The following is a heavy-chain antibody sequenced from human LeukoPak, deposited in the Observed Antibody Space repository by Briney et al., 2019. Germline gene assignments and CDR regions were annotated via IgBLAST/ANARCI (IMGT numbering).Heavy chain of an antibody. J-gene: IGHJ4*02. Sequence: SETLSLTCTVSGGSISSYYWSWIRQPPGKGLEWIGHIYYSGNTNYNPSLKSRVTISVDTSKNQSSLKLSSVTAADTAAYYCARDIGGATYFDYWGQGTLVTVSS. D-gene: IGHD1-26*01. V-gene: IGHV4-59*01. CDR3: ARDIGGATYFDY. CDR1: GGSISSYY. CDR2: IYYSGNT.